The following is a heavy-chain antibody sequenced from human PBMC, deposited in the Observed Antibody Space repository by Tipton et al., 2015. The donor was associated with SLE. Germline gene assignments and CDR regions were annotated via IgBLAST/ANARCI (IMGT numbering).Heavy chain of an antibody. CDR3: ARDSARGSGSRDAFDI. D-gene: IGHD3-10*01. J-gene: IGHJ3*02. CDR2: MYYSGST. CDR1: GGSISSSSYY. V-gene: IGHV4-39*07. Sequence: TLSLTCTVSGGSISSSSYYWGWIRQPPGKGLEWIGSMYYSGSTYYNPSLKSRVTISVDTSKNQFSLKLSSVTAADTAVYYCARDSARGSGSRDAFDIWGQGTMVTVSS.